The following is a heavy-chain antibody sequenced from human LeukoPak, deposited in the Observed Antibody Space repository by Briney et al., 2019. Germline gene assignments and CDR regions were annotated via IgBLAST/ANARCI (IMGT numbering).Heavy chain of an antibody. V-gene: IGHV3-11*04. CDR1: GFTFSDYY. CDR2: ISSSGSTI. CDR3: ARAHYDYVWGSYRRGFDY. Sequence: PGGSLRLSCAASGFTFSDYYMSWIRQAPGKGLEWVSYISSSGSTIYYADSVKGRFTISRDNAKNSLYLQMNSLRAEDTAVYYCARAHYDYVWGSYRRGFDYWGQGTLVTVSS. J-gene: IGHJ4*02. D-gene: IGHD3-16*02.